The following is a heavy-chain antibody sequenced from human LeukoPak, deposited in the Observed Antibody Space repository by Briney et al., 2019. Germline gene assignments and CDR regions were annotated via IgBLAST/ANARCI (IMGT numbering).Heavy chain of an antibody. D-gene: IGHD2-8*02. CDR1: GGSFSGYY. CDR3: ARGLYWAYFDY. V-gene: IGHV4-34*01. CDR2: INHSGGT. J-gene: IGHJ4*02. Sequence: KPSETLSLTCAVYGGSFSGYYWSWIRQPPGKGLEWIGEINHSGGTNYNPSLKSRVTISVDTSKNQFSLKLSSVTAADTAVYYCARGLYWAYFDYWGQGTLVTVSS.